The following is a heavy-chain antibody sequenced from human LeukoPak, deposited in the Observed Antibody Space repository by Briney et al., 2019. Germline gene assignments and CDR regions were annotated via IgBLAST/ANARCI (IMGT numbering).Heavy chain of an antibody. CDR1: GFTVSSNY. V-gene: IGHV3-53*01. Sequence: GGSLRLSCAASGFTVSSNYMSWVRQAPGKGLEWISVIYSAGSTYYADSVQGRFTISRDNYKNMLYLQMNSLRAEDTAVYYCARGVPTGVDYFDYWGQGTLVTVSS. CDR2: IYSAGST. CDR3: ARGVPTGVDYFDY. J-gene: IGHJ4*02. D-gene: IGHD2-8*02.